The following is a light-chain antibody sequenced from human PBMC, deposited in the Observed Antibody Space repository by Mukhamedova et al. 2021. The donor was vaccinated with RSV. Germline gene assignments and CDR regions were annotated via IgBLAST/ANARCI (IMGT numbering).Light chain of an antibody. CDR2: GAS. CDR1: Y. Sequence: YLAWYQQKPGQAPRLLIYGASTRATGIPARFSGSGSGTEFTLTISSLQSEDSAVYYCQHYNNWPTWTFGQGTKVEIK. J-gene: IGKJ1*01. CDR3: QHYNNWPTWT. V-gene: IGKV3-15*01.